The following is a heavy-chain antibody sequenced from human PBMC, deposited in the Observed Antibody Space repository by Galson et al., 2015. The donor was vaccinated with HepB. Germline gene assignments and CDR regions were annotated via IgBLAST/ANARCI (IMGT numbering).Heavy chain of an antibody. CDR2: ISSSSSYI. CDR1: GFTFSSYS. CDR3: ARAQDDYCGGDCFVEAEYFQH. Sequence: SLRLSCAASGFTFSSYSMNWVRQAPGKGLEWVSSISSSSSYIYYADSVKGRFTISRDNSKNSLYLQMNSLRAEDTAVYYCARAQDDYCGGDCFVEAEYFQHWGQGTLVTVSS. V-gene: IGHV3-21*01. J-gene: IGHJ1*01. D-gene: IGHD2-21*02.